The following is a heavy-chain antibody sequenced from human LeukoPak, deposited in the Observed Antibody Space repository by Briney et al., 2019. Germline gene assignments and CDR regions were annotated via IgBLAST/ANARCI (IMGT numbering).Heavy chain of an antibody. CDR3: AELGITMIGGV. D-gene: IGHD3-10*02. V-gene: IGHV3-23*01. Sequence: GGSLRLSCLASDFIFTKYWMTWVRQAPGKGLEWVSAISGSGGSTYYADSVKGRFTISRDNSKNTLYLQMNSLRAEDTAVYYCAELGITMIGGVWGKGTTVTISS. CDR2: ISGSGGST. J-gene: IGHJ6*04. CDR1: DFIFTKYW.